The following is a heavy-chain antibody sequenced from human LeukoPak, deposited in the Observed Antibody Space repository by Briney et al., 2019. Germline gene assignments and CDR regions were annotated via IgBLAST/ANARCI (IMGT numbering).Heavy chain of an antibody. Sequence: SCKASGFTFTGYYMHWVRQAPGKGLEWVANIKQDGSEKYYVDSVKGRFTISRDNAKNSLYLQMNSLRAEDTAVYYCARSQRPSGYYLYYFDYWGQGTLVTVSS. CDR3: ARSQRPSGYYLYYFDY. CDR2: IKQDGSEK. CDR1: GFTFTGYY. V-gene: IGHV3-7*01. J-gene: IGHJ4*02. D-gene: IGHD3-22*01.